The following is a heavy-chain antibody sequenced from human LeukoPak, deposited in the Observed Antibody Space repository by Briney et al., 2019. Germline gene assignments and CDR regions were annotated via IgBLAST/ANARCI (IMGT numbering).Heavy chain of an antibody. Sequence: NTSETLSLTCTVSGGSISSSSYYWGWIRQPPGKGLEWIGSIYYSGSTNYNPSLKSRVTISVDTSKNQFSLKLSSVTAADTAMYYCARLRAVAKRIGPGYYYYMDVWGKGTTVTISS. CDR1: GGSISSSSYY. V-gene: IGHV4-39*07. J-gene: IGHJ6*03. D-gene: IGHD6-19*01. CDR2: IYYSGST. CDR3: ARLRAVAKRIGPGYYYYMDV.